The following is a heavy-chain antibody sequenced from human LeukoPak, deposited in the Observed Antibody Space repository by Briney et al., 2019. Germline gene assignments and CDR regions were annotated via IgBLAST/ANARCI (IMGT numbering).Heavy chain of an antibody. CDR3: AREAQIVVVVAATPYYGMDV. CDR2: IWYDGSNK. Sequence: PGTSLRLSCAASGFIFSGYGMHWVRQAPGKGLEWVAVIWYDGSNKYYADSVKGRFTISRDNSKNTLYLQMNSLRAEDAAVYYCAREAQIVVVVAATPYYGMDVWGQGTTVTVSS. CDR1: GFIFSGYG. D-gene: IGHD2-15*01. J-gene: IGHJ6*02. V-gene: IGHV3-33*08.